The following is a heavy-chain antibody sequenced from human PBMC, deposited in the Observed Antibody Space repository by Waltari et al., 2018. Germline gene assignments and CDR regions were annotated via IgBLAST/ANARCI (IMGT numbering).Heavy chain of an antibody. D-gene: IGHD3-10*01. CDR3: ARGGYYYGSGSFDY. V-gene: IGHV4-34*01. CDR1: GGSFSGYY. J-gene: IGHJ4*02. Sequence: QVQLQQWGAGLLKPSETLSLTCAVYGGSFSGYYWSWIRQPPGKGLEWLGEINHSGSTNDNPSLKSRVTISVDTSKNQFSLKLSSVTAADTAVYYCARGGYYYGSGSFDYWGQGTLVTVSS. CDR2: INHSGST.